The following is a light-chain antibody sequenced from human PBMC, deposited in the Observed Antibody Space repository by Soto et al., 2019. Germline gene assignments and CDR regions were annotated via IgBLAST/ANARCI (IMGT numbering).Light chain of an antibody. Sequence: DIPMTQSPSTLSASVGDRVTITCRASQSISNWLAWYQLKPGKAPKLLIYKASSLETGVPSRFSGSGSGTEFTLTINNLQPDDFATYYCQQYNPYPTWTFGQGTKVEIK. V-gene: IGKV1-5*03. CDR2: KAS. CDR1: QSISNW. J-gene: IGKJ1*01. CDR3: QQYNPYPTWT.